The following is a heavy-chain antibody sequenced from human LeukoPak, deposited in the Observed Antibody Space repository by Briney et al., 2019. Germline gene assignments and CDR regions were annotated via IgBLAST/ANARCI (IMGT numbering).Heavy chain of an antibody. J-gene: IGHJ5*02. V-gene: IGHV3-23*01. CDR2: ISGSGGST. CDR3: AKGEAARPSPPYNWFDP. Sequence: GGSLRLCSAASGFTFSSYAMSWGRQAPGKGLEWVSAISGSGGSTYYADSVKGRFTISRDNSKNTLYLQMNSLRAEDTAVYYCAKGEAARPSPPYNWFDPWGQGTLVTVSS. CDR1: GFTFSSYA. D-gene: IGHD6-6*01.